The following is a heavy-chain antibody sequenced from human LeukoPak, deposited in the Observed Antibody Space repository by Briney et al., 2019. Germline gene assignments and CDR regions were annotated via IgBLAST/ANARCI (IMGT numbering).Heavy chain of an antibody. CDR3: AKDSEPTWTFYFTS. CDR2: ISWNSGSR. D-gene: IGHD1-1*01. CDR1: GFTFSSYW. J-gene: IGHJ4*02. Sequence: GGSLRLSCAASGFTFSSYWMSWVRQAPGKGLEWVSGISWNSGSRGYADSVRGRFTISRDNAKNSLYLEMNNLRLEDTAFYYCAKDSEPTWTFYFTSWGQGTLVTVSS. V-gene: IGHV3-9*01.